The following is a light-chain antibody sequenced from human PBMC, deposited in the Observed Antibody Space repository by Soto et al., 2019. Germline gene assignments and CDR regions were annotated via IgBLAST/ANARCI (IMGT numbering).Light chain of an antibody. J-gene: IGKJ2*01. V-gene: IGKV3-15*01. CDR1: QSVSSN. CDR3: QQYNNRPYT. Sequence: EIVMTQSPATLAVSPGERATLSCRGSQSVSSNLAWYQQKPGQAPRLLIYGASTRATGIPARFSGSGSGTEFTLAITSLQSEDFAVYYCQQYNNRPYTFGQGTKLEIK. CDR2: GAS.